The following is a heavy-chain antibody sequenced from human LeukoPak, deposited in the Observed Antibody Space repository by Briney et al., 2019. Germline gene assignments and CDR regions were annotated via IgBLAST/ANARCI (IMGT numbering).Heavy chain of an antibody. V-gene: IGHV3-30*03. CDR3: ATPSLGSGSSGGVLKY. CDR1: GFTFSSYG. Sequence: PGGSLRLSCAASGFTFSSYGMHWVRQAPGKGLEWVAVISYDGSNKYYADSVKGRFTISRDNSKNTLYLQMNSLRAEDTAVYYCATPSLGSGSSGGVLKYWGQGTLVTVSS. J-gene: IGHJ4*02. D-gene: IGHD3-10*01. CDR2: ISYDGSNK.